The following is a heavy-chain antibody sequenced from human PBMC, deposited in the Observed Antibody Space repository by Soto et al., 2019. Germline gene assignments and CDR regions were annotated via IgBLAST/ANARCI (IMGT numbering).Heavy chain of an antibody. Sequence: GASVKVSCKASGHTFNRWDINWVRQATGQGLEWMGWVDAHSGNTDYAQKFQGRVSLTRDTSISTASMELRSLRSDDTAVYYCARALRITMVRGVIPGLDAFDIWGQGTMVTVSS. CDR3: ARALRITMVRGVIPGLDAFDI. CDR2: VDAHSGNT. CDR1: GHTFNRWD. D-gene: IGHD3-10*01. J-gene: IGHJ3*02. V-gene: IGHV1-8*01.